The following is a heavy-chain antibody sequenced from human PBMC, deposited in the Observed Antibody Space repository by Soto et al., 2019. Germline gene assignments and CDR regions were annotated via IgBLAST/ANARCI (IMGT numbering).Heavy chain of an antibody. D-gene: IGHD6-6*01. J-gene: IGHJ6*02. V-gene: IGHV3-74*01. CDR1: GFAFSSYW. CDR3: ARASTAGWYSSSSQWLDV. CDR2: INSDGSST. Sequence: RGSVRLSCAVSGFAFSSYWMHWVRQAPGKGLVWVSRINSDGSSTSYADSMKGRFTISRDNAKNTLYLQMNSLRAEDTAVYYCARASTAGWYSSSSQWLDVWGQGTTVNVSS.